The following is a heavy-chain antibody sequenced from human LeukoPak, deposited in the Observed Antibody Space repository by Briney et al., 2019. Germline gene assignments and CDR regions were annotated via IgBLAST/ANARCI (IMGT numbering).Heavy chain of an antibody. V-gene: IGHV4-61*02. J-gene: IGHJ4*02. CDR2: IYTSGST. D-gene: IGHD3-16*01. CDR1: GGSISSGVYY. CDR3: ARDTVKDRLGD. Sequence: SETLSLTCTVSGGSISSGVYYWSWIRQPAGKGLEWIGRIYTSGSTNYNPSLKSRVTISVDTSKNQFSLKLSSVTAADTAVYYCARDTVKDRLGDWGQGTLVTVSS.